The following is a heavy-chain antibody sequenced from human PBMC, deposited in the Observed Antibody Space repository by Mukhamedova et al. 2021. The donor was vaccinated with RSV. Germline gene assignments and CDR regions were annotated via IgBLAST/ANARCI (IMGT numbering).Heavy chain of an antibody. D-gene: IGHD6-25*01. Sequence: DGSSSNYADSVKGRFTISRDNAKNTLYLQMNSLRADDTAVYYCARGQRYYYMDVWGKGTTVTVSS. J-gene: IGHJ6*03. CDR2: DGSSS. CDR3: ARGQRYYYMDV. V-gene: IGHV3-74*01.